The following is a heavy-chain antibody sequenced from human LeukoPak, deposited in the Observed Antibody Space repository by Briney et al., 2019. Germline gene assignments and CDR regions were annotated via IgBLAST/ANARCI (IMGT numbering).Heavy chain of an antibody. D-gene: IGHD6-19*01. J-gene: IGHJ4*02. CDR3: ASAQEIAVASSYFDY. CDR2: ISVYNGNT. Sequence: GASVKVSCKSSGHTFTSYGINWVRQAPGQGLEWMGWISVYNGNTYYAQKFQGRITMTTDTSTSTAYMDLRSLRSDDTAVYYCASAQEIAVASSYFDYWGQGTLVTVSS. CDR1: GHTFTSYG. V-gene: IGHV1-18*01.